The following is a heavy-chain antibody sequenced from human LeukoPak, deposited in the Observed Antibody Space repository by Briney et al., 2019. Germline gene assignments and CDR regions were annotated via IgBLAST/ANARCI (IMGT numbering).Heavy chain of an antibody. Sequence: GGSLRLSCAASGFTFSSYSMNWVRQAPGKGLEWVSYMSSRGSIIFYADSVKGRFAISRDNAKNSLYLQMDSLRVEDTAVYYCARGAAGGMYNWFDPWGQGTLVTVSS. J-gene: IGHJ5*02. D-gene: IGHD6-13*01. V-gene: IGHV3-48*04. CDR3: ARGAAGGMYNWFDP. CDR1: GFTFSSYS. CDR2: MSSRGSII.